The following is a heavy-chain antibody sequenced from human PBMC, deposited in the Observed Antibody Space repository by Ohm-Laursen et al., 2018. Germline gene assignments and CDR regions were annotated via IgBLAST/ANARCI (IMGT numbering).Heavy chain of an antibody. J-gene: IGHJ4*02. D-gene: IGHD2-15*01. CDR3: ARGRPGYCSGGSCYLFDY. V-gene: IGHV1-8*01. CDR1: GYTFTSYD. Sequence: GASVKVSCKASGYTFTSYDINWVRQATGQGLEWMGWMNPNSGNTGYAQKFQGRVTMTRNTSISTAYMELSSLRSEDTAVYYCARGRPGYCSGGSCYLFDYWGQGTLATVSS. CDR2: MNPNSGNT.